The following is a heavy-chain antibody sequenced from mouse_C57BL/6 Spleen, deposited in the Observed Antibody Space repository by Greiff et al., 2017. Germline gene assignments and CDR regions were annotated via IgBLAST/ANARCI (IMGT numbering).Heavy chain of an antibody. V-gene: IGHV5-4*03. D-gene: IGHD1-1*01. CDR3: ARGLRPHWYFDV. CDR1: GFTFSSYA. Sequence: EVKLMESGGGLVKPGGSLKLSCAASGFTFSSYAMSWVRQTPEKRLEWVATISDGGSYTYYPDNVKGRFTISRDNAKNNLYLQMSHLKSEDTAMYYCARGLRPHWYFDVWRTGTTVTVSS. J-gene: IGHJ1*03. CDR2: ISDGGSYT.